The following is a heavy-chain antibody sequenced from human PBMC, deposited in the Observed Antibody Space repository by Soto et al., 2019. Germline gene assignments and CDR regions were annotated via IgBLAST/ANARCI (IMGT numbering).Heavy chain of an antibody. V-gene: IGHV4-59*08. D-gene: IGHD4-17*01. Sequence: PSETLSLTCTVSGCSISSYYWSWIRQPPGKGLKWIGYIYYSGSTNYNPSLKSRVTISVDTSKNQFSLKLSSVTVADTAVYYCARSYGDFDYWGQGTLVTVSS. J-gene: IGHJ4*02. CDR3: ARSYGDFDY. CDR2: IYYSGST. CDR1: GCSISSYY.